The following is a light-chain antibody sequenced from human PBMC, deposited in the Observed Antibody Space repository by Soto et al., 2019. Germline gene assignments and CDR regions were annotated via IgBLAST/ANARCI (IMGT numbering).Light chain of an antibody. CDR3: QQRSNWPPIT. CDR1: QSVSSY. J-gene: IGKJ5*01. V-gene: IGKV3-11*01. CDR2: DAS. Sequence: IVLTQSPGTLSLSPGERPTLSCRASQSVSSYLAWYQQKPGQAPRLLIYDASNRATGIPARFSGSGSGTDFTLTISSLEPEDFAVYYCQQRSNWPPITFGQGTRLEIK.